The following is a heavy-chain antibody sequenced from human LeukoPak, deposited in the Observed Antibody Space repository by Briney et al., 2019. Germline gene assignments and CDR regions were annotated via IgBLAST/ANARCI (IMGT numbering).Heavy chain of an antibody. CDR1: GGTFSSYA. CDR2: IIPIFGTA. Sequence: SVKVSCRASGGTFSSYAISWVRQAPGQGLEWMGGIIPIFGTANYAQKFQGRVTITADESTSTAYMELSSLRSEDTAVYYCASNAVVVPAAPYYMDVWGKGTTVTVSS. V-gene: IGHV1-69*13. D-gene: IGHD2-2*01. J-gene: IGHJ6*03. CDR3: ASNAVVVPAAPYYMDV.